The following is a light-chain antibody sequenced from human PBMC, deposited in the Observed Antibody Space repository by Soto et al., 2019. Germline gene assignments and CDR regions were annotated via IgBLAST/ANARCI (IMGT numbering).Light chain of an antibody. Sequence: DFQMTQSPSTLSASVGDRVTITCRASQSISSWLAWYQQKPGKAPKLLIYKASGLESGVPSRFSGSGSGTDFTLTISRLEPEDFAVYYCHQYSSSRRTFGQGTKVDIK. CDR1: QSISSW. J-gene: IGKJ1*01. V-gene: IGKV1-5*03. CDR3: HQYSSSRRT. CDR2: KAS.